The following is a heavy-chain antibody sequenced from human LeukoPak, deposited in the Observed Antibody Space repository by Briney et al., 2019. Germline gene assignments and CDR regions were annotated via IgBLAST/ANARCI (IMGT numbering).Heavy chain of an antibody. CDR1: GGSISSYY. CDR2: IYYSGST. V-gene: IGHV4-59*01. J-gene: IGHJ5*02. Sequence: PSETLSLTCTVSGGSISSYYWSWIRQPPGKGLEWIGYIYYSGSTNYNPSLKSRVTISVDTSKNQFSLKLSSVTAADTAVYYYASAPGWFDPWGQGTLVTVSS. CDR3: ASAPGWFDP.